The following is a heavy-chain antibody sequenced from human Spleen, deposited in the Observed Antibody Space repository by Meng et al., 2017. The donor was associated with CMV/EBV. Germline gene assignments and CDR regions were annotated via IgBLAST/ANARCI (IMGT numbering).Heavy chain of an antibody. D-gene: IGHD5-12*01. CDR1: GDSISSYY. V-gene: IGHV4-59*01. CDR2: IYYSGST. CDR3: ARFGAYDYFDY. Sequence: SETLSLTCTVSGDSISSYYWSWIRQPPGKGLEWIGYIYYSGSTNYNPSLKSRVTISVDTSKNQFSLRLKSVTAADTAVFYCARFGAYDYFDYWGQGMLVTVSS. J-gene: IGHJ4*02.